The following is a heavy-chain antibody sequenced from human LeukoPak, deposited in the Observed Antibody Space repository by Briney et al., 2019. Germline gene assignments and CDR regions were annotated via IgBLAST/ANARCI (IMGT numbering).Heavy chain of an antibody. D-gene: IGHD6-13*01. V-gene: IGHV3-15*01. CDR1: GFTFSNAW. CDR2: IKSKTDGGTT. Sequence: GGSLRLSCAASGFTFSNAWMSWVRQAPGKGLEWVGRIKSKTDGGTTDYAAPVKGGFTISRDDSKNTLYLQMNSLRAEDTAVYYCAKQANNWFDPWGQGTLVTVSS. CDR3: AKQANNWFDP. J-gene: IGHJ5*02.